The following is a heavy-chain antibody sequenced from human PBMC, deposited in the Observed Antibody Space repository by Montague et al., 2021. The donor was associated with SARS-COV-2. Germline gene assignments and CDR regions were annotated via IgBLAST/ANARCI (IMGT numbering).Heavy chain of an antibody. CDR1: GGSISSANYY. J-gene: IGHJ4*02. V-gene: IGHV4-30-4*02. Sequence: SETLSLTCSVSGGSISSANYYWSWIRQHPRKGLEFIGYIYYSGSSFYNPSLKSRVTMSVDTSKNQFSLRLTSVTAADTAVYYCAREKYYFDSSGLRNDYFDYWGQGILVTVSS. D-gene: IGHD3-22*01. CDR3: AREKYYFDSSGLRNDYFDY. CDR2: IYYSGSS.